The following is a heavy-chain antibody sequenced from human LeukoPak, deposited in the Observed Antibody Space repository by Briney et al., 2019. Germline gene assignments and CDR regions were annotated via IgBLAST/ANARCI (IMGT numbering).Heavy chain of an antibody. V-gene: IGHV3-48*03. D-gene: IGHD5-12*01. CDR2: ISSGGYTI. CDR1: GFTFSSYD. Sequence: PVGSLRLSCAASGFTFSSYDMNWVRQAPGKGLEWVSSISSGGYTIYYADSVKGRFTISRDNAKNSLFLQMNSLRAEDTAVYYCARVRGYCGYVLGYWLDPWGQGTLVTVSS. J-gene: IGHJ5*02. CDR3: ARVRGYCGYVLGYWLDP.